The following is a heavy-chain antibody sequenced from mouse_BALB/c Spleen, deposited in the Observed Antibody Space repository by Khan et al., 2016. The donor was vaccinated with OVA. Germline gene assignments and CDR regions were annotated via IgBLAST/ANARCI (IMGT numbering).Heavy chain of an antibody. Sequence: QMQLEESGPGLVAPSQSLSITCTVSGFSLTSYGVNWVRQPPGKGLEWLGVIWGDGNTNYHSALISRLIISKDNSKSQVFLKLNSLQTEDTATYYCAKVTPDYYSMDYWGQGTSVTVSS. V-gene: IGHV2-3*01. CDR2: IWGDGNT. J-gene: IGHJ4*01. CDR1: GFSLTSYG. D-gene: IGHD2-12*01. CDR3: AKVTPDYYSMDY.